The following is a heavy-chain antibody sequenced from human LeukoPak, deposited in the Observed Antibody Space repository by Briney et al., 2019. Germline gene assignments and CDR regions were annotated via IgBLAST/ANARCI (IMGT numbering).Heavy chain of an antibody. CDR3: ATDWARQGYCDSANSPDAFDV. CDR1: GFSFSTYT. D-gene: IGHD2-2*01. Sequence: GGSLRHSCAASGFSFSTYTLNWVCPGPGTGLECGSSICSSSGYIYYADSVWDRVTISRDKVENSLYLHMYSARDQQTAVCFCATDWARQGYCDSANSPDAFDVWGQGTRVRVA. CDR2: ICSSSGYI. J-gene: IGHJ3*01. V-gene: IGHV3-21*03.